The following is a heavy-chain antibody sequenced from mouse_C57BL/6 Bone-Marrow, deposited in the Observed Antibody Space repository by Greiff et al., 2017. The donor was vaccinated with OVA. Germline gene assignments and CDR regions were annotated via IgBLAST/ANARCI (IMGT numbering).Heavy chain of an antibody. D-gene: IGHD2-10*02. V-gene: IGHV1-64*01. Sequence: QVQLQQPGAELAKPGASVKLSCKASGYTFTSYWMHWVKQRPGQGLEWIGMIHPNSGSTNYNEKFKSKATLTVDKSSSTAYMQLSSLTSEDSAVYYCAHPRYGSPYYFDYWGQGTTLTVSS. J-gene: IGHJ2*01. CDR3: AHPRYGSPYYFDY. CDR1: GYTFTSYW. CDR2: IHPNSGST.